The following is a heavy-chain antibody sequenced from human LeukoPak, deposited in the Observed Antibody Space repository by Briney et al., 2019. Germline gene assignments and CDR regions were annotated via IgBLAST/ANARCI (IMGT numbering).Heavy chain of an antibody. CDR1: GFPFSSYA. CDR3: AKGYYYDSSGYSLYYFDY. V-gene: IGHV3-23*01. J-gene: IGHJ4*02. CDR2: IIGSGGST. D-gene: IGHD3-22*01. Sequence: GSLRLSCAASGFPFSSYAMSWVRRAPGKGLGWVSAIIGSGGSTYYSDSVKGRFTISRDNSKNTLYLQMNSLRAEDTAVYYCAKGYYYDSSGYSLYYFDYWGQGTLVTVSS.